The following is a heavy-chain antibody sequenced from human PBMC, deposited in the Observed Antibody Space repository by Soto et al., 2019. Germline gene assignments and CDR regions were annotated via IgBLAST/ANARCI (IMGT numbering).Heavy chain of an antibody. Sequence: EVQLVESGGGLVQPGGSLRLSCAASGFTFSNYEMNWVRQAPGKGLEWVSYISSSGSSIFYADSVKGRFTISRDNAKNSLYLQMNGLRAEDTAVYYCATSSGGGGAFDFWGQGTMVTVSS. D-gene: IGHD3-10*01. CDR3: ATSSGGGGAFDF. V-gene: IGHV3-48*03. J-gene: IGHJ3*01. CDR1: GFTFSNYE. CDR2: ISSSGSSI.